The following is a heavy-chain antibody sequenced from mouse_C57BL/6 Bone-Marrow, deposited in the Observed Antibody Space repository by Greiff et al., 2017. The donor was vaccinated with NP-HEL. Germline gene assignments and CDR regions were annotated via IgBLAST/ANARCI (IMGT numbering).Heavy chain of an antibody. CDR2: ISDGGSYT. Sequence: EVQRVESGGGLVKPGGSLKLSCAASGFTFSSYAMSWVRQTPEKRLEWVATISDGGSYTYYPDNVKGRFTISRDNAKNNLYLQMSHLKSEDTTMYYCARWGYDHEDYFDYWGQGTTLTVSS. CDR1: GFTFSSYA. CDR3: ARWGYDHEDYFDY. V-gene: IGHV5-4*01. J-gene: IGHJ2*01. D-gene: IGHD2-4*01.